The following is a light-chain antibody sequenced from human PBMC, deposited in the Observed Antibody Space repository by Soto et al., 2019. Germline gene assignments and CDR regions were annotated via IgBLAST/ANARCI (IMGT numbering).Light chain of an antibody. V-gene: IGLV2-11*01. J-gene: IGLJ1*01. CDR1: SSDVGTYNY. CDR3: CSYAGSPRYV. CDR2: DVS. Sequence: QSALTQPRSVSGSPGQSVTISCTGTSSDVGTYNYVSWYQQHPGKATKVMIYDVSERPSGVPDLFSGSKSGNTASLTISVLHAEYEADYYCCSYAGSPRYVFGTGTKLTVL.